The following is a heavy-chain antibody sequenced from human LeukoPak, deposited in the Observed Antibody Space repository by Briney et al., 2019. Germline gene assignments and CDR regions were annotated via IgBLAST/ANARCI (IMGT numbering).Heavy chain of an antibody. D-gene: IGHD2-2*02. CDR2: IYYSGST. Sequence: PSETLSLTCTVSGGPISSSSYYWGWIRQPPGKGLEWIGSIYYSGSTYYNPSLKSRVTISVDTSKNQFSLKLSSVTAADTAVYYCARLSCSSTSCYTVDYWGQGTLVTVSS. J-gene: IGHJ4*02. CDR3: ARLSCSSTSCYTVDY. CDR1: GGPISSSSYY. V-gene: IGHV4-39*01.